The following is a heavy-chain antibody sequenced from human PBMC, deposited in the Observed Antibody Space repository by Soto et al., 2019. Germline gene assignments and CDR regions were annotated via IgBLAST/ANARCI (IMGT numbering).Heavy chain of an antibody. V-gene: IGHV3-53*01. CDR1: GFSVYGNY. J-gene: IGHJ4*02. Sequence: DVQLVESGGGLIQPGGSLRLSCAISGFSVYGNYMSWVRQAPGKGLEWVSVIYAYSAGTTVYAESVRGRFTISRDTSKNTVDLQMNSLRAEDTAVYYCAGGLNFDVWGRGTLVSVSS. CDR2: IYAYSAGTT. CDR3: AGGLNFDV. D-gene: IGHD3-9*01.